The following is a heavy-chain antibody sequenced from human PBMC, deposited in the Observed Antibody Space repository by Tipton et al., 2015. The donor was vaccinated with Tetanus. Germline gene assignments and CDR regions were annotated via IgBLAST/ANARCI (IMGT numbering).Heavy chain of an antibody. Sequence: LRLSCSVSGGSISGSPYFWNWLRHQPGKGLEWIGYIYYSGSTYYNPSFKSRVTMSVDTSKNQFSLKLSSVTAADTAIYYCARDQGGGRVVRLNWFDPWGQGTLVTVSS. CDR1: GGSISGSPYF. D-gene: IGHD6-6*01. CDR2: IYYSGST. CDR3: ARDQGGGRVVRLNWFDP. V-gene: IGHV4-31*03. J-gene: IGHJ5*02.